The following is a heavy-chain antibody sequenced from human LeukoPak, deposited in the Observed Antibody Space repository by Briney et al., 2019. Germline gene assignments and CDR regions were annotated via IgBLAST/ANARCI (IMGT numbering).Heavy chain of an antibody. CDR1: GSTASSNN. J-gene: IGHJ4*02. Sequence: GGSWGSSRAASGSTASSNNRSGFRQPPGRGLGWVSFISSGGSTYYADSVKGRFTISRDNSKNTLYLQMNSLRAEDTAVYYCARGTVITGTTAYYFDYWGQGTLVTVSS. V-gene: IGHV3-53*01. CDR2: ISSGGST. CDR3: ARGTVITGTTAYYFDY. D-gene: IGHD1-7*01.